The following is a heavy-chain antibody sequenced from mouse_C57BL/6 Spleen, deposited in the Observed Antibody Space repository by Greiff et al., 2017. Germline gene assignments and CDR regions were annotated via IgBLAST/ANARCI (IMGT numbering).Heavy chain of an antibody. CDR2: INPYNGGT. D-gene: IGHD3-2*02. J-gene: IGHJ2*01. CDR3: ARDGRQLRLFDY. V-gene: IGHV1-19*01. CDR1: GYTFTDYY. Sequence: EVQLQQSGPVLVKPGASVKMSCKASGYTFTDYYMNWVKQSHGKSLEWIGAINPYNGGTCYIQKLKGKATLTVDKSSSTAYMAHNSLASEDTAVYSWARDGRQLRLFDYWGQGTTLTVSS.